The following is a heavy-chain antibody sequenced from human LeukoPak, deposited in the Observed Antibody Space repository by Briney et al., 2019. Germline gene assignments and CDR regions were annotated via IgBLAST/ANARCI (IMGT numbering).Heavy chain of an antibody. CDR1: GSTFSSYA. CDR2: ISYDGSNK. D-gene: IGHD3-10*01. Sequence: QPGRSLVLSWVASGSTFSSYAMNWVRRAPGKGLEWVAVISYDGSNKYYADSVKGRFTISRDNSKNTLYLQMNSLRAEDTAVYYCARAGITIVRGVIINWFDPWGQGTLVTVSS. CDR3: ARAGITIVRGVIINWFDP. V-gene: IGHV3-30*04. J-gene: IGHJ5*02.